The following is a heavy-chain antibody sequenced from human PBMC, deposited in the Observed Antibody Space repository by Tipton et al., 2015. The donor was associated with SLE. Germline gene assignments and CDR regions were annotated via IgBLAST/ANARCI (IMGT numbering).Heavy chain of an antibody. V-gene: IGHV4-61*02. CDR1: GGSITSVSYY. CDR3: ARGIFDNSNKRYYYFYHMDV. J-gene: IGHJ6*03. D-gene: IGHD2-15*01. CDR2: IDSSGTT. Sequence: LRLSCSVSGGSITSVSYYWNWFRQPAGKGLEWIGRIDSSGTTNYNPYLKSRVTISADTSKNQFSLKMTSLTASDSAVFYCARGIFDNSNKRYYYFYHMDVWGKGTTVTVSS.